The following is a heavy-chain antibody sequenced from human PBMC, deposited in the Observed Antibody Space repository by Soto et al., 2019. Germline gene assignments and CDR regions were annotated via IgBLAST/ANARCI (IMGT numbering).Heavy chain of an antibody. D-gene: IGHD2-15*01. CDR3: ARGRYCLTGRCFPNWFDS. V-gene: IGHV4-30-4*01. J-gene: IGHJ5*01. Sequence: QVHLLESGPGLVKPSQTLSLTCSVSGDSISTVDYFWAWISQPPGQALEYIGYIYKSTTKDYNPSFESRVAISLDTSKSQFSLNVTSVTAADTAVYFCARGRYCLTGRCFPNWFDSWGQGTLVTVSS. CDR1: GDSISTVDYF. CDR2: IYKSTTK.